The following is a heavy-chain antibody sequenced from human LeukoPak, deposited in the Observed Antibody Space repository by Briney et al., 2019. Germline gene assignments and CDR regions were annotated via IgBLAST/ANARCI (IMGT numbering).Heavy chain of an antibody. D-gene: IGHD3-22*01. CDR2: IYYSGST. J-gene: IGHJ4*02. Sequence: SETLSLTCTVSGCSNSSSSYYWRWIRQPPGKGLEWNGSIYYSGSTYYIPSLKSRVTISVDTSKNQFSLKLSSVTAADTAVYYCARPLLYDSSGYYAFDYWGQGTLVTVSS. CDR1: GCSNSSSSYY. V-gene: IGHV4-39*01. CDR3: ARPLLYDSSGYYAFDY.